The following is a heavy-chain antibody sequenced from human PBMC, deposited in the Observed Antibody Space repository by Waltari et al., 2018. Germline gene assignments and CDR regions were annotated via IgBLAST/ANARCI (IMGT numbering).Heavy chain of an antibody. CDR2: INPNSGGT. D-gene: IGHD2-15*01. V-gene: IGHV1-2*02. CDR3: ARDGGFDF. Sequence: QVQLVQSGTEVKKPGASVRVSCKASGYIFIDHYMHWVRQAPGQGLEWMGWINPNSGGTNYAQKFQGRVTMTRDTSTSTAYMELTRMTSDDTAIYYCARDGGFDFWGQGSLVTVSS. CDR1: GYIFIDHY. J-gene: IGHJ4*02.